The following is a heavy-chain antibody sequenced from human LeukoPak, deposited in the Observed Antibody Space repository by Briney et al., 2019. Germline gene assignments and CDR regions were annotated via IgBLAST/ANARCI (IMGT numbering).Heavy chain of an antibody. V-gene: IGHV3-64D*06. Sequence: GGSLRLSCSVSGFTFSSYVMHWVRQAPGKGLEYVSAISSNGDNTYYADSVKGRFTISRDNSKNTLYLQMSSLRADDTAVYYCLKGTGFWGQGTLVTVSS. CDR1: GFTFSSYV. CDR3: LKGTGF. J-gene: IGHJ4*02. CDR2: ISSNGDNT.